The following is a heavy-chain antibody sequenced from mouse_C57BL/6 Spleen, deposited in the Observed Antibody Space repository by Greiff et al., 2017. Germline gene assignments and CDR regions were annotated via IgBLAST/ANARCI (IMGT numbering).Heavy chain of an antibody. J-gene: IGHJ2*01. D-gene: IGHD2-4*01. CDR2: IHPNSGST. Sequence: VQLQQPGAELVKPGASVKLSCKASGYTFTSYWMHWVKQRPGQGLEWIGMIHPNSGSTNYNEKFKSKATLTVDKSSSTAYMQLSSLTSEDSAVYYCALLPYDYDGNYWGQGTTLTVSS. V-gene: IGHV1-64*01. CDR3: ALLPYDYDGNY. CDR1: GYTFTSYW.